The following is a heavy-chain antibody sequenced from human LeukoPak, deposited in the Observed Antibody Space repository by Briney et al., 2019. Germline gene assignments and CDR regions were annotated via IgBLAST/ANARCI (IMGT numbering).Heavy chain of an antibody. CDR2: ISHDGMNA. V-gene: IGHV3-23*01. Sequence: GGSLRLSCAASGLHFSGTAMSWVRQAPGKGLEWVSAISHDGMNAYYADSVKGRFTISRDNSKKTVSLEMSSLTAADTGVYGCAKDGAQYSSGPECDPRGQGALVTVSP. CDR3: AKDGAQYSSGPECDP. J-gene: IGHJ5*02. D-gene: IGHD6-19*01. CDR1: GLHFSGTA.